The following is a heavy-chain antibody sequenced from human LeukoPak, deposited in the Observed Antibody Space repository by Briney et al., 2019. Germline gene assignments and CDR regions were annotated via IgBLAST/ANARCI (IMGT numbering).Heavy chain of an antibody. V-gene: IGHV3-64D*06. J-gene: IGHJ4*02. D-gene: IGHD5-12*01. CDR3: VKSDSGYDQIDY. CDR2: ISSNGGST. Sequence: GGSLRLSCSASGFTFSSYAMHWVRQAPGKGLEYVLAISSNGGSTYYADSVKGRFTISRDNSKNTLYLQMSSLRAEDTAVYYCVKSDSGYDQIDYWGQGTLVTVSS. CDR1: GFTFSSYA.